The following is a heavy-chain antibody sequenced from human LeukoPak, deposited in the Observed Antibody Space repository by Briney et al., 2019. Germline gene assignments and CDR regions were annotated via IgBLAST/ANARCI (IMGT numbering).Heavy chain of an antibody. Sequence: KSSETLSLTCTVSGGSISSGNWWSWVRQPPGKGLEWIGSIYYSGSTYYNPSLKSRVTISVDTSKNQFSLKLSSVTAADTAVYYCGGGGGGYDYYYYYYMDVWGKGTTVTVSS. CDR1: GGSISSGNW. CDR2: IYYSGST. V-gene: IGHV4-4*02. CDR3: GGGGGGYDYYYYYYMDV. J-gene: IGHJ6*03. D-gene: IGHD5-12*01.